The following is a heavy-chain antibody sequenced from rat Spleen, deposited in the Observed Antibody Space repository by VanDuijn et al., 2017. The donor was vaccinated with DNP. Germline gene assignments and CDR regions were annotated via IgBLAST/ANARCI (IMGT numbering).Heavy chain of an antibody. CDR1: GFTFSNYG. CDR2: ISPSGNNT. D-gene: IGHD4-1*01. CDR3: ATHDGQD. Sequence: EVQLVESGGGLVQPGRSLKLSCAASGFTFSNYGMAWVRQAPKKGLEWVASISPSGNNTYYRDSVKGRFTISRDNAKSTLYLQMDSLRSEDTATYDCATHDGQDCGQGVMVTVSA. J-gene: IGHJ2*01. V-gene: IGHV5-19*01.